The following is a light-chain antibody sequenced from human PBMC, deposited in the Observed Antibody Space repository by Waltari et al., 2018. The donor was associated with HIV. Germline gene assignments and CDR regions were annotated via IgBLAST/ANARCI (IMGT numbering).Light chain of an antibody. V-gene: IGLV2-8*01. CDR2: DVT. CDR3: SSYADRNGFYVV. J-gene: IGLJ2*01. Sequence: QSALTQPPPASGSPGPSVTISCTATNSDTGGYNYVSWYQQHPVKAPKLVISDVTTRPSGVPHRFSGSKSGTTASLTVSGLQAEEEADYYCSSYADRNGFYVVFGGGTRLTVL. CDR1: NSDTGGYNY.